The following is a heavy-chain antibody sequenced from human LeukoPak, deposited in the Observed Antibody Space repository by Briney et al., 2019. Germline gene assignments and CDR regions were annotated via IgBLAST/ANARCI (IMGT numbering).Heavy chain of an antibody. D-gene: IGHD6-6*01. V-gene: IGHV4-59*11. CDR3: ARGLAARGWADY. CDR1: GGSISSHY. J-gene: IGHJ4*02. Sequence: SETLSLTCTVSGGSISSHYWSWIRQPPGKGLEWTGYIYYSGSTNYNPSLKSRVTISVDTSKNQFSLKLSSVTAADTAVYYCARGLAARGWADYWGQGTLVTVSS. CDR2: IYYSGST.